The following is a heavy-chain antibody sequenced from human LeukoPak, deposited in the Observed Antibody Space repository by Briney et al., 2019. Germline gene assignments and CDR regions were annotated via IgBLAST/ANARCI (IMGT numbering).Heavy chain of an antibody. CDR3: ARGPLLGDDYDPPFRY. J-gene: IGHJ4*02. V-gene: IGHV4-61*02. CDR1: GGSISSGNYH. CDR2: IYTGGST. D-gene: IGHD4/OR15-4a*01. Sequence: PSETLSLTCTVSGGSISSGNYHWSWIRQPAGKGLEWIGRIYTGGSTNYNPSFKSRLTISIDKSKNHYSLKLTAVTAADSAVYFCARGPLLGDDYDPPFRYWGQGTQVTVSS.